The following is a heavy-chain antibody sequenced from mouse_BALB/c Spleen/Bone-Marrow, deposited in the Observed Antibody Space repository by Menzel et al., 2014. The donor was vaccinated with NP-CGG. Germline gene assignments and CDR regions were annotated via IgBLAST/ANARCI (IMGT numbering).Heavy chain of an antibody. CDR2: IYPGDGDT. Sequence: LEESGAELARPGASVKLSCKASAYTFTSYWMQWVKRRPGQGLVWIGAIYPGDGDTRYTQKFKGKATLTADKSSSTAYMQLSSLASEDSAVYYCARGYYYGSTYGWYFDVWGAGTTVTVSS. CDR3: ARGYYYGSTYGWYFDV. CDR1: AYTFTSYW. D-gene: IGHD1-1*01. V-gene: IGHV1-87*01. J-gene: IGHJ1*01.